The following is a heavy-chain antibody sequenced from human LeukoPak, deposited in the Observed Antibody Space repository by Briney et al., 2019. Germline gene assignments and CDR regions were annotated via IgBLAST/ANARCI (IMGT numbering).Heavy chain of an antibody. V-gene: IGHV1-3*01. Sequence: GASVKVSCKASGYTFTSYAMHWVRQAPGQRLEWMGWINAGNGNTKYSQKFQGRVTITRDTSASTAYMELSSLRSEDTAVYYCARRNGEFQRYYCYYYGMDVWGQGTTVTVSS. J-gene: IGHJ6*02. D-gene: IGHD3-10*01. CDR3: ARRNGEFQRYYCYYYGMDV. CDR1: GYTFTSYA. CDR2: INAGNGNT.